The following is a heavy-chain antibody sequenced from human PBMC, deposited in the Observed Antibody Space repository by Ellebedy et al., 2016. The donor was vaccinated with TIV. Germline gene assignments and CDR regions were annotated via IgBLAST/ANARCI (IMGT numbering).Heavy chain of an antibody. Sequence: SETLSLTCTVSGDSISNYFWSWVRQPPGKGLEWIGYIHNSGNTNYRPSLKSRATISVDTSKNQFSLKLNSVTAADTAVYYCARTHFYDSSGFYVDAFDIWGQGTPVTVSS. D-gene: IGHD3-22*01. V-gene: IGHV4-59*01. CDR3: ARTHFYDSSGFYVDAFDI. J-gene: IGHJ3*02. CDR1: GDSISNYF. CDR2: IHNSGNT.